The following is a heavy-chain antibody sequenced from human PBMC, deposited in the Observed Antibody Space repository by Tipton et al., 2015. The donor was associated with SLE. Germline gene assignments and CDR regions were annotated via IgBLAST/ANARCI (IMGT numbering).Heavy chain of an antibody. CDR3: ATNSAAPTPFDY. J-gene: IGHJ4*02. Sequence: QVQLVQSGAEVKKPGSSVKVSCKTSGGTFNSFAISWVRQAPDKGLEYLGWVNADSGGTNPPEKFQGRLTLTRDTSISAAYMVLDRLTSDDTATYYCATNSAAPTPFDYWGQGTLITVYS. CDR1: GGTFNSFA. D-gene: IGHD6-25*01. CDR2: VNADSGGT. V-gene: IGHV1-2*02.